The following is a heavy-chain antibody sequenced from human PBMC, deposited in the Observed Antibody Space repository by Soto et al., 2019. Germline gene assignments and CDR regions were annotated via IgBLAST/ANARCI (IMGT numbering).Heavy chain of an antibody. D-gene: IGHD5-12*01. J-gene: IGHJ4*02. CDR3: ARARPYIVATIGTAFDY. CDR2: IIPIFGTA. Sequence: SVKVSCKASGCTFSSYAISWVRQAPGQGLEWMGGIIPIFGTANYAQKFQGRVTITADESTSTAYMELSSLRSEDTAVYYCARARPYIVATIGTAFDYWGQGTLVTVSS. V-gene: IGHV1-69*13. CDR1: GCTFSSYA.